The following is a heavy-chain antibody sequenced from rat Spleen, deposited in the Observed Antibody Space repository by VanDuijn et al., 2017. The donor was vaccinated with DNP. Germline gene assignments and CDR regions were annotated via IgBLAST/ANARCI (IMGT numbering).Heavy chain of an antibody. Sequence: EVRLVESGGGLVQPGRSLKLSCAASGFTFSDYNMAWVRQPPKKGLEWVATISFDGSDTSYRDSVKGRFTVSRENAKSTLYLQMDSLRAEDTATYYCARLGSSYPLFDKWGQGVMVTVSS. J-gene: IGHJ2*01. D-gene: IGHD1-2*01. CDR1: GFTFSDYN. V-gene: IGHV5-7*01. CDR3: ARLGSSYPLFDK. CDR2: ISFDGSDT.